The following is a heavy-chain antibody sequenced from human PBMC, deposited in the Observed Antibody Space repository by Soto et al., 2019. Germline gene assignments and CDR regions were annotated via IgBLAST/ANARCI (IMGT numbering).Heavy chain of an antibody. J-gene: IGHJ5*02. V-gene: IGHV1-69*02. Sequence: GASVKVSCKASGGTFSSYTISWVRQAPGQGLEWMGRIIPILGIANYAQKFQGRVTITADKSTSTAYMELSSLRSEDTAVYYCASGDDYGDYEPSSLFDPWGQGTLVTVSS. D-gene: IGHD4-17*01. CDR1: GGTFSSYT. CDR2: IIPILGIA. CDR3: ASGDDYGDYEPSSLFDP.